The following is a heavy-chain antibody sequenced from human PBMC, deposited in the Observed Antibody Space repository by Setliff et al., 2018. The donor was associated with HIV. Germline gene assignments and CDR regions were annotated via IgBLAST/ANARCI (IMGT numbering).Heavy chain of an antibody. D-gene: IGHD3-10*01. J-gene: IGHJ5*02. CDR2: VYYSGST. V-gene: IGHV4-39*07. CDR3: ARAYGSERLNWFDP. CDR1: GGSITSSSSY. Sequence: SETLSLTCTVSGGSITSSSSYWGWIRQPPGKGLEWIGSVYYSGSTYYNPSLESRVTISVDTSKKQFSLRLRSVTAADTAVYYCARAYGSERLNWFDPWGQGTLVTAPQ.